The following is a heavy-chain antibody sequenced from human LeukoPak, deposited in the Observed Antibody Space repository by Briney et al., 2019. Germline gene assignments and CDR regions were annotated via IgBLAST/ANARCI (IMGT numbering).Heavy chain of an antibody. V-gene: IGHV3-7*02. J-gene: IGHJ4*02. CDR2: IQQDGSEK. Sequence: PGGSLRLSCAASGXTFSDYWMSWVRQAPGKGLEWVANIQQDGSEKYYVDSVKGRFTISRDNAKKSLFLQVSSLRAEDTAVYYCARGPLVRITMIVVVPWYWGQGTLVTVSS. CDR3: ARGPLVRITMIVVVPWY. CDR1: GXTFSDYW. D-gene: IGHD3-22*01.